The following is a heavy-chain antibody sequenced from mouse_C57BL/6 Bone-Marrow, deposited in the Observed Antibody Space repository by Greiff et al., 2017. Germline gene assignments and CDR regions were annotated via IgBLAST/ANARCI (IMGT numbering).Heavy chain of an antibody. CDR1: GYTFTSYW. Sequence: VQLLQPGAELVRPGTSVKLSCKASGYTFTSYWMHWVKQRPGQGLEWIGVIDPSASYTNYNQKVNGKVTLTVDTSSITSYMQLSSLTSEDSAVYCCAREDIYYDYEGLYYYAMDYWGQGTSVTVSS. CDR3: AREDIYYDYEGLYYYAMDY. J-gene: IGHJ4*01. CDR2: IDPSASYT. D-gene: IGHD2-4*01. V-gene: IGHV1-59*01.